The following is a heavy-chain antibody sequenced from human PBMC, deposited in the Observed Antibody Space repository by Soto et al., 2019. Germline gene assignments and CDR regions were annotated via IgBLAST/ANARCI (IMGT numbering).Heavy chain of an antibody. Sequence: SETLSLTCTVSGGSISSGAYYWSWIRQHPGKGLGWIGYISYSGSTYYNPSLKSRVTISVDTSKNQFSLRLSSVTAADTAVYYCARGGGDEVPLEFDYWGQGTLVTVSS. CDR1: GGSISSGAYY. CDR2: ISYSGST. V-gene: IGHV4-31*03. CDR3: ARGGGDEVPLEFDY. D-gene: IGHD2-21*02. J-gene: IGHJ4*02.